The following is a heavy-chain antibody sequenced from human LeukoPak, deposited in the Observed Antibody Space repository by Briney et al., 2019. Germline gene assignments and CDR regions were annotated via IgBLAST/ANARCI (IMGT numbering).Heavy chain of an antibody. CDR3: AREAYYNFWSGQNEN. J-gene: IGHJ4*02. D-gene: IGHD3-3*01. V-gene: IGHV1-2*02. CDR1: GYTFTGYY. CDR2: INPNSGDT. Sequence: ASVKVSCKASGYTFTGYYMHWVRQAPGQGLEWMGWINPNSGDTNYAQKFQGRVTITRDTSLNTIYLEISRLKSDDTSVYFCAREAYYNFWSGQNENWGQGTLVTVSS.